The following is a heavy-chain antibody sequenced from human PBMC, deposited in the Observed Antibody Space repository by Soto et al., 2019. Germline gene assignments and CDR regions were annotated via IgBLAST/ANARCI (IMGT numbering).Heavy chain of an antibody. CDR3: ARTNSSGEWAEWY. V-gene: IGHV4-61*01. D-gene: IGHD3-22*01. Sequence: PSETLSLTCTVSGDSVSSGSYCWNWILHSPGKGLEWIEYIYYSGTTNYNPSLKSRVTLAVDTSKNHFSLNLGSVSAADTAVYYCARTNSSGEWAEWYWGQGILVIVSS. CDR2: IYYSGTT. CDR1: GDSVSSGSYC. J-gene: IGHJ4*02.